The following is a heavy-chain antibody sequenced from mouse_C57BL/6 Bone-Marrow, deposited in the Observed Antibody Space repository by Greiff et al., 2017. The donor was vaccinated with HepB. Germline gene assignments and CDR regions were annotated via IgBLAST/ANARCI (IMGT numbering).Heavy chain of an antibody. CDR2: IDPSDSYT. CDR1: GYTFTSYW. J-gene: IGHJ2*01. V-gene: IGHV1-50*01. D-gene: IGHD2-4*01. Sequence: QVQLQQPGAELVKPGASVKLSCKASGYTFTSYWMQWVKQRPGQGLEWIGEIDPSDSYTNYNQKFKGKATLTADTSSSTAYMQRSSLTSEDSAVYYCARWAGFLIYYDYDVDFDYWGQGTTLTVAS. CDR3: ARWAGFLIYYDYDVDFDY.